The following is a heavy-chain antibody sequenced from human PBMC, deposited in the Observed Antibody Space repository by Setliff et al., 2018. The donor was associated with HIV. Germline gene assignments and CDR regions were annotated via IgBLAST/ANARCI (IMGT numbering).Heavy chain of an antibody. Sequence: SGPTLVNPTQTLTLTCTFSGFSLTPRGEGVAWIRQPPGKALEWLAHIFSNDEKSYSTSLKTRLTISKDTSKNQVVLTMTNMGPLDTATYFCARTYGSASKLDYWGPGTLVTVSS. CDR2: IFSNDEK. D-gene: IGHD3-10*01. V-gene: IGHV2-5*01. CDR1: GFSLTPRGEG. J-gene: IGHJ4*02. CDR3: ARTYGSASKLDY.